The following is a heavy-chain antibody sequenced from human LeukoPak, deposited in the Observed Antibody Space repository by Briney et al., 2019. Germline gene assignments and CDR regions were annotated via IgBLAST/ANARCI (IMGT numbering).Heavy chain of an antibody. D-gene: IGHD4-17*01. Sequence: PGGSLRLSCAASGFTFNNYEMNWVRQAPGKGLEWVSYISSGSSTIFYADSVKGRFTISRDNAKNSLFLQMNSLRAEDTGVYYCAREQDEYGDYFDHWGQGTLVTVSP. J-gene: IGHJ4*02. V-gene: IGHV3-48*03. CDR2: ISSGSSTI. CDR1: GFTFNNYE. CDR3: AREQDEYGDYFDH.